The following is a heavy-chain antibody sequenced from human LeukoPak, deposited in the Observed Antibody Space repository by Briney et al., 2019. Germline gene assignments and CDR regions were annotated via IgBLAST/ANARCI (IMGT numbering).Heavy chain of an antibody. D-gene: IGHD3-9*01. CDR2: INPNSGGT. CDR1: GYTFTGYY. Sequence: ASVTVSCKASGYTFTGYYMHWVRQAPGQGLEWMGWINPNSGGTNYAQKFQGRVTMTRDTSISTAYMGLSRLRSDETAVYYCARDRDDILTVYWFDPWGQGTLVTGSS. V-gene: IGHV1-2*02. J-gene: IGHJ5*02. CDR3: ARDRDDILTVYWFDP.